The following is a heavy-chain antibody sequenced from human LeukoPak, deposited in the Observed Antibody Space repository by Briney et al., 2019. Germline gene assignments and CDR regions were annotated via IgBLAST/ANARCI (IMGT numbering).Heavy chain of an antibody. D-gene: IGHD5-18*01. V-gene: IGHV5-51*01. Sequence: GESLKISCNGSGYXFTSYWIGWVRQMPGKGLEWKGRIYPGDSDTRYSPSFQGQVTISADKSISTAYLQWSSLKASDTAMYFCARHRDYTYGYSDYWGQGTLVTVSS. CDR1: GYXFTSYW. J-gene: IGHJ4*02. CDR2: IYPGDSDT. CDR3: ARHRDYTYGYSDY.